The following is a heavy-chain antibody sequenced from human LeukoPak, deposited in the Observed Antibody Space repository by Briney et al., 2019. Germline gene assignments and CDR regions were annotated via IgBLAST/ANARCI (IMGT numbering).Heavy chain of an antibody. CDR2: IYNSGST. CDR3: VRAYDY. V-gene: IGHV4-34*01. Sequence: SETLSLTCAVYGGSFSGSNWSGIRQPPGKGLEWIGEIYNSGSTIYNPSLKSRVTISVDTSKNQFSLNLISVTAADTAVYYCVRAYDYWGQGTLVTVSS. J-gene: IGHJ4*02. CDR1: GGSFSGSN.